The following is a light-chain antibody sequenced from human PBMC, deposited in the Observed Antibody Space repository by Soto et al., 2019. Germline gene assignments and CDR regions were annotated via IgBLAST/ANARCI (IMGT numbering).Light chain of an antibody. J-gene: IGLJ2*01. CDR3: QVWDSSSDPVV. CDR2: YDT. V-gene: IGLV3-21*04. CDR1: NIGSKS. Sequence: SYELTQPPSVSVAPGKTANITCGGNNIGSKSVHWYQQKPGQAPVLVISYDTDRPSGIPERYSGSNSGNTATLTISRVEAGDEDDYYCQVWDSSSDPVVFGGGTKLTVL.